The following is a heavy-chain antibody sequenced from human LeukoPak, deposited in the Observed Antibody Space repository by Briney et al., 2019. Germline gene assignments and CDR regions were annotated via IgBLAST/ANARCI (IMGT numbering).Heavy chain of an antibody. D-gene: IGHD3-22*01. J-gene: IGHJ4*02. CDR3: ARVSDYYDSSGSYYALFDY. V-gene: IGHV4-4*07. Sequence: PSETLSLTWTVAGVSIRGNNWNWIRQPAGRGPEWIGRTYTNGTTNYNPSLKSRVSMSVDTSKNQVSLKLTSVTAADTAVYYCARVSDYYDSSGSYYALFDYWGQGTQVTVSS. CDR2: TYTNGTT. CDR1: GVSIRGNN.